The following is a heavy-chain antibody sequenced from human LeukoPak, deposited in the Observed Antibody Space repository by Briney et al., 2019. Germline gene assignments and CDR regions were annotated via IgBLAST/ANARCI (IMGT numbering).Heavy chain of an antibody. V-gene: IGHV4-59*08. D-gene: IGHD3-22*01. Sequence: SETLSLTCTVSGGSISSYYWSWIRQPPGKGLEWIGYIYYSGSTNYNPSLKSRVTISVDTSKNQFSLKLSSVTAADTAVYYCARHTQYYYDSSGYYGGIDYWGQGTLVTVSS. CDR1: GGSISSYY. CDR2: IYYSGST. J-gene: IGHJ4*02. CDR3: ARHTQYYYDSSGYYGGIDY.